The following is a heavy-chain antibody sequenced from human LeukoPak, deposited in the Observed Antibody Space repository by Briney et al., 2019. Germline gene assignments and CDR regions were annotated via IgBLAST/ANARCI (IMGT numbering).Heavy chain of an antibody. J-gene: IGHJ5*02. CDR3: ARSLVVGANPYH. CDR2: IRFDGTIK. Sequence: GGSLRLSCAASGFTFSSYGMHWVRQAPGKGLEWVAFIRFDGTIKHYADSVKGRFTISRDNSKNTLYLQMNSLRAEDTAVYYCARSLVVGANPYHWGQGTLVTVSS. D-gene: IGHD1-26*01. V-gene: IGHV3-30*02. CDR1: GFTFSSYG.